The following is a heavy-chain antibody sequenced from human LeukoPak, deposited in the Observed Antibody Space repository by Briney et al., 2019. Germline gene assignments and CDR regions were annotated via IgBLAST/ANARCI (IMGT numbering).Heavy chain of an antibody. Sequence: KPSETLSLTCTVSGGSISSHYWSWIRQPPGKGLEWIGYIYYSGSTNYNPSLKSRVTISVDTSKNQFSLKLSSVTAADTAVYSCARDGFPYYDFWSGYSYYYYYMDVWGKGTTVTVSS. CDR2: IYYSGST. CDR3: ARDGFPYYDFWSGYSYYYYYMDV. CDR1: GGSISSHY. D-gene: IGHD3-3*01. V-gene: IGHV4-59*11. J-gene: IGHJ6*03.